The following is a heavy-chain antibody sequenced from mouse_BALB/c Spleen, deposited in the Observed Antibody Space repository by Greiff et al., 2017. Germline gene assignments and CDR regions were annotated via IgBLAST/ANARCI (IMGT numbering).Heavy chain of an antibody. CDR3: ARNYYYGDWYFDV. V-gene: IGHV2-4-1*01. CDR1: GFSLTSYG. CDR2: IWSGGST. Sequence: VKLVESGPGLVQPSQSLSITCTVSGFSLTSYGVHWVRQSPGKGLEWLGVIWSGGSTDYNAAFISRLSISKDNSKSQVFFKMNSLQADDTAIYYCARNYYYGDWYFDVWGAGTTVTVSS. D-gene: IGHD1-1*01. J-gene: IGHJ1*01.